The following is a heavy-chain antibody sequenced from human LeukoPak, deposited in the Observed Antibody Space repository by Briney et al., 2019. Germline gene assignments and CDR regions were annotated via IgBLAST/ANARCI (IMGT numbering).Heavy chain of an antibody. CDR2: IIPILGIA. CDR3: ARMVYSGSAHYGMDV. V-gene: IGHV1-69*04. CDR1: GGTFSSYA. Sequence: GASVKVSCKASGGTFSSYAISWVRQAPGQGLEWMGRIIPILGIANYAQKFQDRVTITADKSTSTAYMELSSLRSEDTAVYYCARMVYSGSAHYGMDVWGQGTTVTVSS. D-gene: IGHD1-26*01. J-gene: IGHJ6*02.